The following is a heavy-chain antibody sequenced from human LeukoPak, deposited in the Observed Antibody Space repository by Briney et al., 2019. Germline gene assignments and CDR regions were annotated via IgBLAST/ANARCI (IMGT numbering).Heavy chain of an antibody. CDR1: GGSFSGYY. CDR2: INHSGST. J-gene: IGHJ5*02. V-gene: IGHV4-34*01. D-gene: IGHD6-13*01. CDR3: ARAQYSSSWYAPRSWFDP. Sequence: PSETLSLTCAVYGGSFSGYYWSWMRQPPGKGLEWIGEINHSGSTNYNPSLKSRVTISVDTSKNQFSLKLSSVRAADTAVYYFARAQYSSSWYAPRSWFDPWGQGTLGTVSS.